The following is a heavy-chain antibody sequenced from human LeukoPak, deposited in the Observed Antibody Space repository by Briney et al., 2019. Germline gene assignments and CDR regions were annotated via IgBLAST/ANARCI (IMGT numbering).Heavy chain of an antibody. D-gene: IGHD3-10*01. V-gene: IGHV3-7*05. J-gene: IGHJ4*02. Sequence: PGGSLRLSCEASGFSLSSYEMNWVRQAPGKGLEWVANIKQDGSEKYYVDSVKGRFTISRDNAKNSLYLQMNSLRAEDTAVYYCARGYGSGSYYNPTPFDYWGQGTLVTVSS. CDR3: ARGYGSGSYYNPTPFDY. CDR1: GFSLSSYE. CDR2: IKQDGSEK.